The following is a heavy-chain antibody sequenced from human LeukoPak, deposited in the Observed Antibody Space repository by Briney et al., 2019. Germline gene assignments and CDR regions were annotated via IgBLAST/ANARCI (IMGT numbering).Heavy chain of an antibody. D-gene: IGHD3-22*01. CDR1: GFTFSGSA. J-gene: IGHJ5*02. CDR3: TVYYYDSSGPSLFDP. V-gene: IGHV3-73*01. CDR2: IRSKANSYAT. Sequence: GGSLRLSCAASGFTFSGSAMHWVRQASGKGLEWVGRIRSKANSYATAYAASVKGRFTISRDDSKNTAYLQMNSLKTEDTAVYYCTVYYYDSSGPSLFDPWGQGTLVTVSS.